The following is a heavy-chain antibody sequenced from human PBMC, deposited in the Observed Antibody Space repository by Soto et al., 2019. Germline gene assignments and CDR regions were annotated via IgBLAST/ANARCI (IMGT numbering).Heavy chain of an antibody. Sequence: GGSLRLSCAASGFTFSSYSMNWVRQAPGKGLEWVSSISSSSSYIYYADSVKGRFTISRDNAKNSLYLQMNSLRAEDTAVYYCARPLGPDAFDIWGQGTMVTVSS. V-gene: IGHV3-21*01. CDR2: ISSSSSYI. CDR1: GFTFSSYS. CDR3: ARPLGPDAFDI. J-gene: IGHJ3*02.